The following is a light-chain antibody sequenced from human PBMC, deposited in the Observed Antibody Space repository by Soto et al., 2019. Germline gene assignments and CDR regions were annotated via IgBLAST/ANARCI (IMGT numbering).Light chain of an antibody. CDR2: GAS. V-gene: IGKV3-15*01. CDR3: QQRSNWPIT. J-gene: IGKJ5*01. CDR1: ESVSSN. Sequence: EIVMTQSPATLSVSPGERVTLSCRASESVSSNLAWYQQKPGQAPRLLMYGASTRATGIPARFSGSGSGTEFTLTISSLQSEDFAVYYCQQRSNWPITFGQGTRLEIK.